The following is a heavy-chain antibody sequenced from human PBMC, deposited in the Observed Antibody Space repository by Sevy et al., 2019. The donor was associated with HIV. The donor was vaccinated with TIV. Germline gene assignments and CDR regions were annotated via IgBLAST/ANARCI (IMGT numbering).Heavy chain of an antibody. CDR1: GFTFSSYW. CDR3: ARVARKKLKKHQYQLLYLGNYYYYYMDV. Sequence: GGSLRLSCAASGFTFSSYWMHWVRQAPGKGLVWVSRINSDGSSTSYADSVKGRFTISRDNAKNTLYLKMNSLGAGETAVYYCARVARKKLKKHQYQLLYLGNYYYYYMDVWGKGTTVTVSS. V-gene: IGHV3-74*01. J-gene: IGHJ6*03. CDR2: INSDGSST. D-gene: IGHD2-2*02.